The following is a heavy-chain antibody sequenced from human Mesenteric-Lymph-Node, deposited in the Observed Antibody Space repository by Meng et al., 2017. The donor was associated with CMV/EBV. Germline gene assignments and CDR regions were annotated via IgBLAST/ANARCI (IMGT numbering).Heavy chain of an antibody. J-gene: IGHJ4*02. CDR1: SGSLSGYY. CDR3: ARGKRWLQQTFDY. D-gene: IGHD5-24*01. V-gene: IGHV4-34*01. CDR2: INHSGRT. Sequence: SETLSLTCDVYSGSLSGYYWSWIRQPPGKGLEWIGEINHSGRTNYNPSLQSRVTISVDTSKNQFSLKLSSVTAADTAVYYCARGKRWLQQTFDYWGQGTLVTVSS.